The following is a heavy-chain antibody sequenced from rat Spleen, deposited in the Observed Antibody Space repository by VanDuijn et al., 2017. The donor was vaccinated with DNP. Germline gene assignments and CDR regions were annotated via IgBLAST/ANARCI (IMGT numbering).Heavy chain of an antibody. CDR2: ISYSGSS. D-gene: IGHD1-10*01. Sequence: EVQLQESGPGLVKPSQSLSLTCSVTGHSITSNYWAWIRRFPGNKMEWIGHISYSGSSGYNPSLKSRISITRDTSKNQFFLQLNSVTTEDTATYYCARYRITTYYYFDLWGPGTMVTVSS. CDR3: ARYRITTYYYFDL. J-gene: IGHJ1*01. CDR1: GHSITSNY. V-gene: IGHV3-1*01.